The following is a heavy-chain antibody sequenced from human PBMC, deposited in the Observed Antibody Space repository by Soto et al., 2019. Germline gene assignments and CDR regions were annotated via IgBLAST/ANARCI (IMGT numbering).Heavy chain of an antibody. CDR2: IYYSGST. CDR1: GGSISSGGYY. J-gene: IGHJ4*02. CDR3: ARGFYDFSINFDY. V-gene: IGHV4-31*03. Sequence: SETLSLTCTVSGGSISSGGYYWSWIRQHPGKGLEWIGYIYYSGSTYYNPSLKSRVTISVDTSKNQFSLKLSSVTAADTAVYYCARGFYDFSINFDYWGQGTLVTVSS. D-gene: IGHD3-3*01.